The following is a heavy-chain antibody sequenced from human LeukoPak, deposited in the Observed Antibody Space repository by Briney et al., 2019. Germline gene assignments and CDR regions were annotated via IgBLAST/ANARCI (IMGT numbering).Heavy chain of an antibody. CDR2: INGEGSST. D-gene: IGHD6-19*01. V-gene: IGHV3-74*01. J-gene: IGHJ4*02. Sequence: PGGTLRLSCAASGFTLSSYCTHWVRQTPGKGLGCVSRINGEGSSTPYTNSVKGRFTISRDNAKNTLYLQMHSLRADDTAVYYCARGSTSGWPDYFDYWGQGSVVTVSS. CDR3: ARGSTSGWPDYFDY. CDR1: GFTLSSYC.